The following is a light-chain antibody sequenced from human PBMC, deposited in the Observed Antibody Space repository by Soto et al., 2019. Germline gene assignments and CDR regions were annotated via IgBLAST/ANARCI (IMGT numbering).Light chain of an antibody. Sequence: AIKMAQSPSSLSASVGDRVTITCRASQGIGNDVGWFQQKPGKAPKLLIYAAATLQSGVPSRFSGSRSGTDFTLTISSLQPEDFATYYCLQEHNYPLTFGGGTKVEIK. V-gene: IGKV1-6*02. J-gene: IGKJ4*01. CDR1: QGIGND. CDR2: AAA. CDR3: LQEHNYPLT.